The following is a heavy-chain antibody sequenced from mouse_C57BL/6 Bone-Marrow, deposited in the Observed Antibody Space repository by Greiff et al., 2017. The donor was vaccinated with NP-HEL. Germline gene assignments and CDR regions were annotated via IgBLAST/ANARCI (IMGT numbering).Heavy chain of an antibody. J-gene: IGHJ2*01. CDR3: AITTVVARDY. CDR2: INPNNGGT. V-gene: IGHV1-26*01. D-gene: IGHD1-1*01. Sequence: VQLKQSGPELVKPGASVKISCKASGYTFTDYYMNWVKQSHGKSLEWIGDINPNNGGTSYNQKFKGKATLTVDKSSSTAYMELRSLTSEDSAVYYCAITTVVARDYWGQGTTLTVSS. CDR1: GYTFTDYY.